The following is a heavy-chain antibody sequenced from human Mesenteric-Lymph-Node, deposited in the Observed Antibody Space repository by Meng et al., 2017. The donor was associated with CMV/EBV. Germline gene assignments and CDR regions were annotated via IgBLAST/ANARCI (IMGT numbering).Heavy chain of an antibody. CDR2: ISYDGSNT. CDR1: GFTFSSYA. V-gene: IGHV3-30*04. D-gene: IGHD2-15*01. Sequence: GESLKISCAASGFTFSSYAMHWVRQAPGKGLEWLAAISYDGSNTYYSDSLRGRLTISRDNSMNTLYLEMDSLRVEDTAVYYCGRDASPVHYSGGTCWLVNWFDPWGQGALVTVSS. J-gene: IGHJ5*02. CDR3: GRDASPVHYSGGTCWLVNWFDP.